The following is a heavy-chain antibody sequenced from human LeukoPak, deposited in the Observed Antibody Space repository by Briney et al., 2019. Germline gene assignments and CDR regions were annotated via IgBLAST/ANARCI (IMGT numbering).Heavy chain of an antibody. CDR1: GYTFTSNY. V-gene: IGHV1-46*01. CDR3: ARVRGPYTAMVMGRVYYFDY. J-gene: IGHJ4*02. Sequence: ASVKVSCKAFGYTFTSNYMHWVRQAPGQGPEWMGVISPSGGSTTYAQKFQGRVTLTRDMSTSTDYLELSSLRSEDTAVYYCARVRGPYTAMVMGRVYYFDYWGQGTLVTVSS. CDR2: ISPSGGST. D-gene: IGHD5-18*01.